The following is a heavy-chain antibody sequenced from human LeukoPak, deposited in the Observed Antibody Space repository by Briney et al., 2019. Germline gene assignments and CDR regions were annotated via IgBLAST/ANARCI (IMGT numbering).Heavy chain of an antibody. V-gene: IGHV3-23*01. J-gene: IGHJ4*02. CDR2: ISGSGDNT. CDR3: ASLPGGEAGSKY. Sequence: GGSLRLSCAASGFTFSSYAMHWVRQAPGKGLEWVSAISGSGDNTYYADSVKGRFTISRDNSKNTLYLQMNSLRAEDTAVYYCASLPGGEAGSKYWGQGTLVTVSS. CDR1: GFTFSSYA. D-gene: IGHD2-21*01.